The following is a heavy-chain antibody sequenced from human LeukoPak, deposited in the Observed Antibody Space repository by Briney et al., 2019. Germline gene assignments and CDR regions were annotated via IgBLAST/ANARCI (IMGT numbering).Heavy chain of an antibody. CDR1: GYTFTHYG. J-gene: IGHJ3*02. V-gene: IGHV3-30*03. CDR3: ARDPLDISRWTNAFDI. CDR2: ISYDGNNK. Sequence: GGSLRLSCVISGYTFTHYGFHWVRQAPGKALEWVAFISYDGNNKYEDSVKGRFTISRDNSNSTLHLQMNGLRAEDTAVYYCARDPLDISRWTNAFDIWGQGTTVIVS. D-gene: IGHD5-12*01.